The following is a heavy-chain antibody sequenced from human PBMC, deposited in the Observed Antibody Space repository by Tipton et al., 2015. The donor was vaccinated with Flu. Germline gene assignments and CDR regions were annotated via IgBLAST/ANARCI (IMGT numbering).Heavy chain of an antibody. Sequence: LRLSCTVSNASVSTYDWSWIRQPAGKGLEWIGRISSTGTTKYNPSLKSRVTMSADTSKNQFFLKLSSVTAADTGVYYCARVWFGELNDDWGQGTLVTVSS. J-gene: IGHJ4*02. D-gene: IGHD3-10*01. CDR2: ISSTGTT. CDR1: NASVSTYD. V-gene: IGHV4-4*07. CDR3: ARVWFGELNDD.